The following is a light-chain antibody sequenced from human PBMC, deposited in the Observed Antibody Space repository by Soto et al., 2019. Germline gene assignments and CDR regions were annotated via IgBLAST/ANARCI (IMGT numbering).Light chain of an antibody. CDR1: SSNIGAGYD. CDR2: DNN. V-gene: IGLV1-40*01. CDR3: QSFDTSLSGFVV. Sequence: QSVLTQPPSMSGAPGQRVTISCTGSSSNIGAGYDVHWYQQHPGTAPKLLIFDNNNRPSGVPDRFSGSKSDTSASLAITGLQAEDAADSYCQSFDTSLSGFVVFGGGTKVTVL. J-gene: IGLJ2*01.